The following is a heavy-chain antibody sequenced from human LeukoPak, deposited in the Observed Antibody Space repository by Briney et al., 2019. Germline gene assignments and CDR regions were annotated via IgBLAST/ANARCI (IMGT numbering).Heavy chain of an antibody. CDR2: IYTSGST. V-gene: IGHV4-61*02. Sequence: PSETLSLTCTVSGGSISSGSYYWSWIRQPAGKGLEWIGRIYTSGSTNYNPSLKSRVTMSVDTSKNQFSLKLSSVTAADTAVYYCARDDFGSYWGQGILVTVSS. CDR1: GGSISSGSYY. CDR3: ARDDFGSY. J-gene: IGHJ4*02. D-gene: IGHD3-10*01.